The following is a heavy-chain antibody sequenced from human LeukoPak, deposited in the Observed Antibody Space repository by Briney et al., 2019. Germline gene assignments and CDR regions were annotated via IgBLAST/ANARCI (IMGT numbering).Heavy chain of an antibody. CDR2: ISYDGSNK. CDR3: TKEHRAYCRGGRCFSADFDY. V-gene: IGHV3-30*04. CDR1: GFTFSSYA. D-gene: IGHD2-15*01. Sequence: PGGSLRLSCAASGFTFSSYAMHWVRQAPGKGLEWVAVISYDGSNKYYADSVRGRYTISRDNSKNTVYLQMDSLRDEDTAVYYCTKEHRAYCRGGRCFSADFDYWGQGTLVTVSS. J-gene: IGHJ4*02.